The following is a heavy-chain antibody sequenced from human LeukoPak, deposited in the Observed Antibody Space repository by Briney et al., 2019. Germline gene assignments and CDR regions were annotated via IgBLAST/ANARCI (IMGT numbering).Heavy chain of an antibody. CDR3: ARGHRRLGELSPTTFDY. J-gene: IGHJ4*02. CDR2: IIPIFGTA. D-gene: IGHD3-16*02. CDR1: GGTFISYA. Sequence: SVKVSCKASGGTFISYAISWVRQASGQGLEWMGGIIPIFGTANYAQKFQGRVTITADESTSTAYMELSSLRSEDTAVYYCARGHRRLGELSPTTFDYWGQGTLVTVSS. V-gene: IGHV1-69*13.